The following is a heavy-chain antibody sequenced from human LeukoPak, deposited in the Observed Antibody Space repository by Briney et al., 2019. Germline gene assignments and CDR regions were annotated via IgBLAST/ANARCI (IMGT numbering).Heavy chain of an antibody. CDR3: ARKWGGPDGIAVAGIPLGN. CDR2: ISSSSSYI. CDR1: GFTFSSYS. V-gene: IGHV3-21*01. D-gene: IGHD6-19*01. J-gene: IGHJ4*02. Sequence: KPGGSLRLSCAASGFTFSSYSMNWVRQAPGKGLEWVSSISSSSSYIYYADSVKGRFTISRDNAKNSLYLQMNSLRAEGTAVYYCARKWGGPDGIAVAGIPLGNWGQGTLVTVSS.